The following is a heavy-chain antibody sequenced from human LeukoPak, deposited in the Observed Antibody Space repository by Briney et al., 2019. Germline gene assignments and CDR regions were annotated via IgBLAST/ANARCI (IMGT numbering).Heavy chain of an antibody. Sequence: PGRSLRLSCAASGFTFSSYGMHWVRQAPGKGLEWVSYISSSGSTIYYADSVKGRFTISRDNAKNSLYLQMNSLRAEDTAVYYCARYEGAAYYFDHWGQGTLVTVSS. CDR2: ISSSGSTI. J-gene: IGHJ4*02. V-gene: IGHV3-48*04. D-gene: IGHD1-26*01. CDR3: ARYEGAAYYFDH. CDR1: GFTFSSYG.